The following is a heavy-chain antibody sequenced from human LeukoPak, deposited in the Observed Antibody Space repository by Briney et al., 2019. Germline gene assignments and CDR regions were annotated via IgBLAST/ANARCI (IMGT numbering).Heavy chain of an antibody. CDR2: ISYDGSNK. D-gene: IGHD3-22*01. CDR3: ARGVPTYYYDSSGYIGHPFDY. V-gene: IGHV3-30-3*01. CDR1: GFTFSSYA. J-gene: IGHJ4*02. Sequence: PGGSLRLSCAASGFTFSSYAMHWVRQAPGKGLEWVAVISYDGSNKYYAASVKGRFTISRDNSKNTLYLKMNSLRAEDTAVYYRARGVPTYYYDSSGYIGHPFDYWGQGTLVTVSS.